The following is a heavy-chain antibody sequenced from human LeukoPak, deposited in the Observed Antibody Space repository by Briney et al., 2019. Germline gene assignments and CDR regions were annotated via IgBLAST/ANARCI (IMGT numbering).Heavy chain of an antibody. CDR3: ARAPSRSFDI. CDR2: LNPNSGNT. J-gene: IGHJ3*02. CDR1: GYTFTSSE. Sequence: ASVKVSCKASGYTFTSSEIHWVRQAPGQGLEWMGWLNPNSGNTGYAQKFQGRVTFTRESSTSTAYMEVTRLRSEDTAVCYCARAPSRSFDIWGQGTMVTVSS. D-gene: IGHD3-16*02. V-gene: IGHV1-8*03.